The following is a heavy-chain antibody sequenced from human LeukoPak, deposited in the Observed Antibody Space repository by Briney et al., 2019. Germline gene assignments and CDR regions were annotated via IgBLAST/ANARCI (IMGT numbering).Heavy chain of an antibody. CDR2: ISYDGSNK. J-gene: IGHJ4*02. V-gene: IGHV3-30*04. Sequence: PGGSLRLSCAASGFTFSSYAMHWVRQAPGKGLEWVAVISYDGSNKYYADSVKGRFTISRDNSKNTLYLQMNSLRAEDTAVYYCAKDFITAAGTEGYWGQGTLVTVSS. CDR1: GFTFSSYA. D-gene: IGHD6-13*01. CDR3: AKDFITAAGTEGY.